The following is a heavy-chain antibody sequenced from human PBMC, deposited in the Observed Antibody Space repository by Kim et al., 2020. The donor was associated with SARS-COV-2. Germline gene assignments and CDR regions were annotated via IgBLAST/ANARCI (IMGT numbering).Heavy chain of an antibody. D-gene: IGHD6-6*01. Sequence: GGSLRLSCAASGFTFSSYAMSWVRQAPGKGLEWVSAISGSGGSTYYADSVKGRFTISRDNSKNTLYLQMNSLRAEDTAVYYCAKSIAARPGPYHDYYYGMDVWGQGTTVTVSS. CDR3: AKSIAARPGPYHDYYYGMDV. V-gene: IGHV3-23*01. J-gene: IGHJ6*02. CDR2: ISGSGGST. CDR1: GFTFSSYA.